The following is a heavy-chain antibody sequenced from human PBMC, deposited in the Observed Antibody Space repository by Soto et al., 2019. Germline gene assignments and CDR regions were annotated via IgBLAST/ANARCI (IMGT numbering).Heavy chain of an antibody. CDR1: GFTFSTYG. D-gene: IGHD3-16*01. J-gene: IGHJ4*02. CDR3: VKAHHICSYGTLFEQ. CDR2: ISNDGRTT. Sequence: QVQLVESGGGVVQPGGSLRVSCGASGFTFSTYGMHWVRQAPGKGLQWVAVISNDGRTTYYDDSVKGRSTISRDNSKNTLNLQMASPGAEDTAVYYCVKAHHICSYGTLFEQCGQGALVIASS. V-gene: IGHV3-30*18.